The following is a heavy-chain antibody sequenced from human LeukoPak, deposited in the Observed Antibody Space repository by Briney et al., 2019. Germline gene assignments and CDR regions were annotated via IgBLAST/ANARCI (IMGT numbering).Heavy chain of an antibody. D-gene: IGHD5-24*01. V-gene: IGHV4-4*07. CDR1: GGSISSYY. CDR2: IYTSGST. J-gene: IGHJ4*02. CDR3: ARVNGDGYSPSDY. Sequence: PSETLSLTCTVSGGSISSYYWSWIRQPAGKGLEWIGRIYTSGSTNYNPSLKSRVTISVDTSKNQFSLQVTSVTAADTAVYYCARVNGDGYSPSDYWGQGTLVTVSS.